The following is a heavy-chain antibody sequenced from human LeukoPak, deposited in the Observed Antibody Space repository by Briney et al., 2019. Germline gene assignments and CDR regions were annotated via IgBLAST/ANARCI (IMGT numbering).Heavy chain of an antibody. Sequence: PSETLSLTCAVSGYSISSGYYWGWIRQPPGKGLEWIGSIYHSGSTYYNPSLKSRVTMSVDTSKNQFSLKLSSVTAADTAVYYCAREDGGHFDYWGQGTLVTVSS. CDR2: IYHSGST. CDR3: AREDGGHFDY. V-gene: IGHV4-38-2*02. CDR1: GYSISSGYY. D-gene: IGHD4-23*01. J-gene: IGHJ4*02.